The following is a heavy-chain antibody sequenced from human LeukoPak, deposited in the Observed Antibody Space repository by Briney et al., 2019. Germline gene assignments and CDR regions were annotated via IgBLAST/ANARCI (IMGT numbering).Heavy chain of an antibody. J-gene: IGHJ4*02. D-gene: IGHD3-3*01. CDR1: GGTLSSYA. Sequence: SVKVSCKASGGTLSSYAISWVRQAPGQGLEWMGRIIPILGIANYAQKFQGRVTITADKSTSTAYMELSSLRSEETAVYYCARDGFLESYGFDYWGQGTLVTVSS. CDR2: IIPILGIA. CDR3: ARDGFLESYGFDY. V-gene: IGHV1-69*04.